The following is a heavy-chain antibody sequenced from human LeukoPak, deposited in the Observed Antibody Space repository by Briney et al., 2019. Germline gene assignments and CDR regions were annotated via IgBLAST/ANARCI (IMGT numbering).Heavy chain of an antibody. V-gene: IGHV4-30-4*01. D-gene: IGHD6-6*01. Sequence: ASETLSLTCTVSGGSISSGDYSWSWIRQPPGKGLEWIGYIYYSGSTNYNPSLKSRVTISVDTSKNQFSLKLSSVTAADTAVYYCARGVSSAGVFYFDYWGQGTLVTVSS. CDR1: GGSISSGDYS. CDR3: ARGVSSAGVFYFDY. J-gene: IGHJ4*02. CDR2: IYYSGST.